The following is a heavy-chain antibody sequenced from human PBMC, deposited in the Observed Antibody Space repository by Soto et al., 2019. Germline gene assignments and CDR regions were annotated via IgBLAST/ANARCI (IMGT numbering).Heavy chain of an antibody. V-gene: IGHV1-69*12. J-gene: IGHJ6*02. D-gene: IGHD2-15*01. CDR2: IMPIFRAP. Sequence: QVQLVQSGAEVKKPGSSVKVSCKASGGAFSDYAFSWVRQAPGQGLEWLGGIMPIFRAPDYAQKFQGRVKITADEFTRTAYMEMNSLRSEATAVYYCASWLKGPDIGNYYHGMDVWGQGTTVTVS. CDR3: ASWLKGPDIGNYYHGMDV. CDR1: GGAFSDYA.